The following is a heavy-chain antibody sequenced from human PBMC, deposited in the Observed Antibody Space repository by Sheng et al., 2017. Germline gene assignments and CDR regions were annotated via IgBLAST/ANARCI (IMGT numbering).Heavy chain of an antibody. Sequence: EVQLVESGGGLVQPGGSLRLSCAASGFTVSSNYMSWVRQAPGKGLEWVSVIYSGDSTYYADSVKGRFTVSRDNSKNTLYLQMNSLRAEDTAVYYCARDRGYYFDTPEGDAFDIWGQGTMVTVSS. CDR3: ARDRGYYFDTPEGDAFDI. CDR1: GFTVSSNY. D-gene: IGHD3-22*01. CDR2: IYSGDST. J-gene: IGHJ3*02. V-gene: IGHV3-66*01.